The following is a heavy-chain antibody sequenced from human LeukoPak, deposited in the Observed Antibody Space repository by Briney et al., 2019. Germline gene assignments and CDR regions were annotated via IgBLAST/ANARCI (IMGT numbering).Heavy chain of an antibody. J-gene: IGHJ4*02. CDR1: GFTFSSYS. D-gene: IGHD2-15*01. Sequence: PGGSLRLSCAASGFTFSSYSLNWVRQAPGKGLEWVSFISSSSSTIYYADSVNGRFTISRYNAEKSLYLQMNSLRAEDTAVYYCARDRGGSYSAIDYWAQGTLVTVSS. V-gene: IGHV3-48*04. CDR2: ISSSSSTI. CDR3: ARDRGGSYSAIDY.